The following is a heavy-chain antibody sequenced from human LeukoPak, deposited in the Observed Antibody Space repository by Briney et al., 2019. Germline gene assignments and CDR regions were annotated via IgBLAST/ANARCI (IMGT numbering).Heavy chain of an antibody. CDR1: GYTFTGYY. V-gene: IGHV1-2*02. CDR2: INPNSGGT. J-gene: IGHJ4*02. CDR3: ARDRSIAAAGTLDY. Sequence: ASVKVSCKASGYTFTGYYMHWVRQAPRQGLEWMGWINPNSGGTNYAQKFQGRVTMTMDTSISTAYMELSRLRSDDTAVYYCARDRSIAAAGTLDYWGQGTLVTVSS. D-gene: IGHD6-13*01.